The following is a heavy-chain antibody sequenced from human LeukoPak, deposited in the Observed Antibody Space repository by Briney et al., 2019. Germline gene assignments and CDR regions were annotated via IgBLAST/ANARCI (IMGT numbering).Heavy chain of an antibody. CDR1: GGTFSSYA. V-gene: IGHV1-69*13. CDR3: ASTPNIPAAGTNPDY. D-gene: IGHD6-13*01. J-gene: IGHJ4*02. Sequence: ASVKVSCKASGGTFSSYAISWVRQAPGQGLEWMGGIIPIFGTANYAQKFQGRVTITADESTSTAYMELSSLRSEDTAVYYCASTPNIPAAGTNPDYWGQGTLVTVSS. CDR2: IIPIFGTA.